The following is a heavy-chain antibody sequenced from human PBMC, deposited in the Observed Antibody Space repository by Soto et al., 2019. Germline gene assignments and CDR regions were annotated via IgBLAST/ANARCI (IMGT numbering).Heavy chain of an antibody. D-gene: IGHD3-22*01. V-gene: IGHV3-30*18. J-gene: IGHJ4*02. CDR2: VSFDESHK. CDR1: GFTFSDYG. CDR3: AKARGYYDTSGYMDC. Sequence: GVSLRLSCAGAGFTFSDYGMHWVRQAPGKGLEWVAAVSFDESHKYYGDSVKGRFTISRDNFKNTLYLLMNSLRPEDTALYYCAKARGYYDTSGYMDCWGQGTLVTVSS.